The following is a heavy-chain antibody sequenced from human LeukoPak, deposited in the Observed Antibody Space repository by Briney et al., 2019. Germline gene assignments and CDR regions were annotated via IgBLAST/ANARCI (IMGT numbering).Heavy chain of an antibody. CDR3: AKDRDLLFAHCWFDL. CDR2: ICFSGGST. CDR1: GFTFSTYA. Sequence: QPGGSLRLSCAASGFTFSTYAMSWVRQAPGKGLEWVSGICFSGGSTYYADSVKGRFTISRDNSKNTLYLQMNRLRAEDTAVYYCAKDRDLLFAHCWFDLWGQGTLVTVSS. V-gene: IGHV3-23*01. D-gene: IGHD3-10*01. J-gene: IGHJ5*02.